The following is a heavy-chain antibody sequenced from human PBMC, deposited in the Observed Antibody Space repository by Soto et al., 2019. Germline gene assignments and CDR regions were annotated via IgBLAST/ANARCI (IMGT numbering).Heavy chain of an antibody. CDR1: GFIFSSSA. V-gene: IGHV3-23*01. J-gene: IGHJ4*01. Sequence: GWSLRLSCVVSGFIFSSSAMNWVRQAPGKGLEWVSTISGSGVSKYYADSVKGRFTISRDNSNNTVSLQMNSLRAEDAAVYYCAKDRSPGATTWNVYWGHGTLVTVSS. CDR3: AKDRSPGATTWNVY. D-gene: IGHD1-26*01. CDR2: ISGSGVSK.